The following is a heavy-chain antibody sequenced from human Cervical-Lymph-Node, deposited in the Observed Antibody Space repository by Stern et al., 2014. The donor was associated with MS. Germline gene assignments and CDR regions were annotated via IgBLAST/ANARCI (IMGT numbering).Heavy chain of an antibody. V-gene: IGHV4-59*01. Sequence: VQLVESGPGLVKPSETLSLTCTVSGVSISSYHWSWIRQPPGRGLEWIGHLYHTGSTNYNPSLKNRVTISVDTSKNQFSLNLSSVAAADTAVYYCARGLSGHTSDYYYYYGMDVWGQGTTVTVSS. CDR3: ARGLSGHTSDYYYYYGMDV. J-gene: IGHJ6*02. CDR2: LYHTGST. CDR1: GVSISSYH. D-gene: IGHD5-18*01.